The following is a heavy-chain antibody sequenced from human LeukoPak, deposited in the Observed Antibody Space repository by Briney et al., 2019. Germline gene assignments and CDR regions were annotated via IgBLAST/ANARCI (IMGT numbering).Heavy chain of an antibody. J-gene: IGHJ4*02. D-gene: IGHD4-23*01. CDR2: ISASGGGT. Sequence: GGSLRVSCAASEFIFSSYGMSWVRQAPGKGLEWVSAISASGGGTYYADSVKGRFTISRDNSRNTLYLEMNSLRAEDTAIYYCAKEVTPGALLYGPFDYWGQGTLVTVSS. V-gene: IGHV3-23*01. CDR3: AKEVTPGALLYGPFDY. CDR1: EFIFSSYG.